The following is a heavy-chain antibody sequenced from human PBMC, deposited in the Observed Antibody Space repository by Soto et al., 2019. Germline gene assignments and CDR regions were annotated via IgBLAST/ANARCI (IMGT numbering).Heavy chain of an antibody. Sequence: GGSLRLSCAASGFTFSGSAMHWVRQASGKGLEWVGRIRSKANSYATAYAASVKGRFTISRDDSKNTAYLQMNSLRAEDTAIYYCAKTHYDILDYWGQGTLVTVSS. CDR3: AKTHYDILDY. V-gene: IGHV3-73*01. D-gene: IGHD3-9*01. CDR2: IRSKANSYAT. J-gene: IGHJ4*02. CDR1: GFTFSGSA.